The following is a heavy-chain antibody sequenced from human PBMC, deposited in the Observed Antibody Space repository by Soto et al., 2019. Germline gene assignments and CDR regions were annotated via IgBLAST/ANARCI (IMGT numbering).Heavy chain of an antibody. CDR1: GGSISSYY. CDR3: ARLPSVGATTRFDP. D-gene: IGHD1-26*01. J-gene: IGHJ5*02. Sequence: SETLSLTCTVSGGSISSYYWSWIRQPPGKGLEWIGYIYYSGSTNYNPSLKSRVTISVDTSKNQFSLKLSSVTAADTAVYYCARLPSVGATTRFDPWGQGTLVPVSS. CDR2: IYYSGST. V-gene: IGHV4-59*08.